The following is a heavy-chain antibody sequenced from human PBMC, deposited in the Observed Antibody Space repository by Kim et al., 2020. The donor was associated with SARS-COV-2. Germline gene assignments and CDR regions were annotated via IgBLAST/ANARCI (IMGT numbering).Heavy chain of an antibody. Sequence: GGSLRLSCAASGFTVSSNYMSWVRQAPGKGLEWVSVIYSGGSTYYADSVKGRFTISRDNSKNTLYLQMNSLRAEDTAVYYCARDSPGPNSSSWYLDYYYYGMDVWGQGTTVTVSS. CDR2: IYSGGST. D-gene: IGHD6-13*01. CDR3: ARDSPGPNSSSWYLDYYYYGMDV. V-gene: IGHV3-66*01. J-gene: IGHJ6*02. CDR1: GFTVSSNY.